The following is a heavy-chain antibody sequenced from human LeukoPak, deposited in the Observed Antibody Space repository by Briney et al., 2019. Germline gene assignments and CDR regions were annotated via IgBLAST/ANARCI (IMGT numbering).Heavy chain of an antibody. CDR1: GFTFSSYS. V-gene: IGHV3-48*01. Sequence: AGGSLRLSCAASGFTFSSYSMNWVRQAPGKGLEWVSYISSSSSSIYYADSVKGRFTISRDNAKNSLYLQMNSLRAEDTAVYYCARDGVWGSYRPRYFDYWGQGTLVTVSS. CDR3: ARDGVWGSYRPRYFDY. D-gene: IGHD3-16*02. CDR2: ISSSSSSI. J-gene: IGHJ4*02.